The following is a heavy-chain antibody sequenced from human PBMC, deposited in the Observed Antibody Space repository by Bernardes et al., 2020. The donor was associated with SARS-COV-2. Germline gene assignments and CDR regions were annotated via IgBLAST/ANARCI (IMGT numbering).Heavy chain of an antibody. D-gene: IGHD1-1*01. J-gene: IGHJ4*02. CDR3: ARASSRGWKTYYFDY. Sequence: SESLSLTCTVSGGSISSFYWSWIRQSPEKGLEWIGYISHSGTTNYNTSLKTRVTISVDTSRIQFSLKLNSITAADTAVYYCARASSRGWKTYYFDYWGQGTLVTVSS. CDR2: ISHSGTT. CDR1: GGSISSFY. V-gene: IGHV4-59*08.